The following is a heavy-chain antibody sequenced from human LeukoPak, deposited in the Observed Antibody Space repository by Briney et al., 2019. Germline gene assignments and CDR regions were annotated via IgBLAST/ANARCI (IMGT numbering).Heavy chain of an antibody. CDR3: AKHGSGSVAAPKY. CDR1: GGSIGSYY. J-gene: IGHJ4*02. CDR2: IFYSGST. D-gene: IGHD4-23*01. Sequence: PSETLSLTCTVSGGSIGSYYWSWIRQPRAKGLEWIGYIFYSGSTNYNPSLKGRVTISVDTSKNQFSLNLTSVTAADTAVYYCAKHGSGSVAAPKYWGQGALVTVSS. V-gene: IGHV4-59*08.